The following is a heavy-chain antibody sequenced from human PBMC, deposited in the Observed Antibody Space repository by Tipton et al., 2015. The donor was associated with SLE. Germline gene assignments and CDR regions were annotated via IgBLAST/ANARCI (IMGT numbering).Heavy chain of an antibody. CDR2: ISYNGDA. CDR1: GGSLNSAGYF. V-gene: IGHV4-31*02. Sequence: LRLSCTVSGGSLNSAGYFWNWIRQSPGTGLEWIGSISYNGDANHNPSLRRRLTLSIDTSENHFSLRLNSLTAADTALYYCAREASTEAFDYWGQGALVTVSS. J-gene: IGHJ4*02. CDR3: AREASTEAFDY.